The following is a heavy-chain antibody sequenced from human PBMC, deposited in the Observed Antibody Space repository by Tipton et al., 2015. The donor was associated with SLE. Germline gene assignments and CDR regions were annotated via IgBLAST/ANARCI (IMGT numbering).Heavy chain of an antibody. CDR3: AKDQQLGVTD. V-gene: IGHV3-23*01. Sequence: GSLRLSCAASGFTFSSYGMSWVRQAPGKGLEWVSAISGSGGSTYYADSGKGRFTISRDNSKNTLYLQMNSLRAENTAVYYCAKDQQLGVTDWGQGPLVTVSS. CDR1: GFTFSSYG. J-gene: IGHJ4*02. D-gene: IGHD6-6*01. CDR2: ISGSGGST.